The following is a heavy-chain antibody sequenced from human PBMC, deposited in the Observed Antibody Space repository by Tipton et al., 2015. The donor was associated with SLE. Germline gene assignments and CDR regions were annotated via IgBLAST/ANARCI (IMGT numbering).Heavy chain of an antibody. V-gene: IGHV4-39*07. J-gene: IGHJ1*01. CDR2: IYYSGST. D-gene: IGHD5-18*01. Sequence: TLSLTCTVSGGSISSSSYYWGWIRQPPGKGLEWIGSIYYSGSTYYNPSLKSRVTISVDTSKNKFSLKLSSVTAADTAVYYRLNAASYSSGEYFQHWGQGTLVTVSS. CDR1: GGSISSSSYY. CDR3: LNAASYSSGEYFQH.